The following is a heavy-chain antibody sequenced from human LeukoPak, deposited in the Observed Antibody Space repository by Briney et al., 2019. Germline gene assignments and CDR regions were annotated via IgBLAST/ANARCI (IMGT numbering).Heavy chain of an antibody. J-gene: IGHJ6*03. CDR3: ARNGHISAWSYYYYYVDV. V-gene: IGHV1-2*02. CDR2: INPNRGGR. D-gene: IGHD6-19*01. CDR1: GYTFTDYS. Sequence: GASVTVSFKASGYTFTDYSMHWVRQAPEQGGEWVGWINPNRGGRKYAQKFQGRVTMTTDTSISTAYMELNGLGFDDTAVYYCARNGHISAWSYYYYYVDVWGIGTTVTVSS.